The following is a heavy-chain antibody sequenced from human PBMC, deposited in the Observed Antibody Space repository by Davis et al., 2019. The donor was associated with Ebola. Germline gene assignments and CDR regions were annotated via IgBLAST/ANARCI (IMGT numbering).Heavy chain of an antibody. Sequence: GGSLRLSCVVSGFTFSSYAMSWVRQAPGKGLEWVSGIRGSGRSTYYADSVKGRFTISRDNSKNTLYLQMNSLRAEDTAVYYCAKDPSLESSSEWGQGTLVTVSS. CDR1: GFTFSSYA. CDR3: AKDPSLESSSE. V-gene: IGHV3-23*01. J-gene: IGHJ4*02. D-gene: IGHD6-13*01. CDR2: IRGSGRST.